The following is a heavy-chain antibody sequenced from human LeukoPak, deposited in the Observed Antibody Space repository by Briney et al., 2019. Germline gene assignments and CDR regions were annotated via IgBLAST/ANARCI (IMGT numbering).Heavy chain of an antibody. Sequence: SETLSLTCTVSGGSISSYYWSWIRQPPGKGLEWIGYIYYSGSTNYNPSLKSRVTISVDTSKNQFSLKLSSVTAADTAVYYCAREDLYGDFEDAFDIWGQGTMVTVSS. J-gene: IGHJ3*02. V-gene: IGHV4-59*12. CDR2: IYYSGST. CDR3: AREDLYGDFEDAFDI. CDR1: GGSISSYY. D-gene: IGHD4-17*01.